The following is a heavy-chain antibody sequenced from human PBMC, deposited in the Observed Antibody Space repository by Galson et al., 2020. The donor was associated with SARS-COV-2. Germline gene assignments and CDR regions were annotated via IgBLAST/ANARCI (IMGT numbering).Heavy chain of an antibody. V-gene: IGHV3-7*01. CDR2: IKQDGSEK. CDR1: GFTFSTYW. J-gene: IGHJ6*02. Sequence: GESLKISCAASGFTFSTYWMSWVRQAPGKGLQWVANIKQDGSEKYYVDSVKGRFTISRDNAKNSLYLQMNSLRAEDTAVYYCSREEVVRGVISPFYYYGTDVWGQGTTVTVSS. CDR3: SREEVVRGVISPFYYYGTDV. D-gene: IGHD3-10*01.